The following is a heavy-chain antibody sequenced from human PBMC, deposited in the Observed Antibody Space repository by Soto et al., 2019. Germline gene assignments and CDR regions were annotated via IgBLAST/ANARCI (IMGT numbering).Heavy chain of an antibody. D-gene: IGHD6-13*01. CDR1: GFTFSSYA. Sequence: PGGSLRLSCAASGFTFSSYAMHWVRQAPGKGLEWVAVISYDGSNKYYADSVKGRFTISRDNSKNTLYLQMNSLRAEDTAVYYCARDRSSWYGGRFDPWGQGTLVTVS. CDR2: ISYDGSNK. V-gene: IGHV3-30-3*01. J-gene: IGHJ5*02. CDR3: ARDRSSWYGGRFDP.